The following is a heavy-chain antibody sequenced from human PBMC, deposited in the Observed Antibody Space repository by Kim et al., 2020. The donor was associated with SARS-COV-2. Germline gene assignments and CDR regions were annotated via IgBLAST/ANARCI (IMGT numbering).Heavy chain of an antibody. J-gene: IGHJ6*03. CDR1: GGSFSGYY. Sequence: SQTLSLTCAVYGGSFSGYYWSWIRQPPGKGLEWIGEINHSGSTNYNPSLKSRVTISVDTSKNQFSLKLSSVTAADTAVYYCARTGYSSSWYPLRPNYYYMDVWGKGTTVTVSS. D-gene: IGHD6-13*01. V-gene: IGHV4-34*01. CDR2: INHSGST. CDR3: ARTGYSSSWYPLRPNYYYMDV.